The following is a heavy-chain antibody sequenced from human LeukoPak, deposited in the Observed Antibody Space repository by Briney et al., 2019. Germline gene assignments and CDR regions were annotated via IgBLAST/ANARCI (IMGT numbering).Heavy chain of an antibody. CDR1: GYTLTELS. CDR2: MNPNSGNT. J-gene: IGHJ4*02. Sequence: ASVKVSCKVSGYTLTELSMHWVRQATGQGLEWMGWMNPNSGNTGYAQKFQGRVTITRNTSISTAYMELSSLRSEDTAVYYCARGETGGDSDFDYWGQGTLVTVSS. CDR3: ARGETGGDSDFDY. D-gene: IGHD3-16*01. V-gene: IGHV1-8*03.